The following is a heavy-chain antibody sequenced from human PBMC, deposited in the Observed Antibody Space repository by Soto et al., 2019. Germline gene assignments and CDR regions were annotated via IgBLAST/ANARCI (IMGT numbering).Heavy chain of an antibody. CDR1: GFTFSSYG. CDR3: ARDAFVVGVAATLGALDY. CDR2: IWYDGSNK. D-gene: IGHD2-15*01. Sequence: QVQLVESGGGGVQPGRSLRLSCAASGFTFSSYGMHWVRQSPCKGLEWVAVIWYDGSNKYDADSVKGRFTISRDTSKNTLYLQMNSRRAADTAVYYCARDAFVVGVAATLGALDYWGKGTLVTVYS. V-gene: IGHV3-33*01. J-gene: IGHJ4*02.